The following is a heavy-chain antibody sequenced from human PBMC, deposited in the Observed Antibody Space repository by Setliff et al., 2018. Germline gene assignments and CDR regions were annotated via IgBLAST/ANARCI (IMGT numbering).Heavy chain of an antibody. CDR3: VRSSAPQVVLAADFDF. CDR2: ISGYNGYT. V-gene: IGHV1-18*01. Sequence: ASVKVSCKASGYTFRSYGISWVRQAPGQGLEWLGWISGYNGYTVYAQKLQGRVTLTTDTSTGTAYMEVRSLRSDDTAVYYCVRSSAPQVVLAADFDFWGQGTPVTVSS. J-gene: IGHJ4*02. D-gene: IGHD6-19*01. CDR1: GYTFRSYG.